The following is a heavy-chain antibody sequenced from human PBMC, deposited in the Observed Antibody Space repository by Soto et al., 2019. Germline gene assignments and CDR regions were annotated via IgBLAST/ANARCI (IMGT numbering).Heavy chain of an antibody. CDR3: AKGPTITISGVVNVRRFDP. Sequence: EVQLLESGGGLVQPGGSLRLSCAASGFTFSSDAMSWVRQAPGKGLEWVSAISGSGGSTYYADSVKGRFTISRDNSKNTRYLQMNSRRAEDTAVYYCAKGPTITISGVVNVRRFDPWGQGPLVTVSS. D-gene: IGHD3-3*01. J-gene: IGHJ5*02. CDR1: GFTFSSDA. V-gene: IGHV3-23*01. CDR2: ISGSGGST.